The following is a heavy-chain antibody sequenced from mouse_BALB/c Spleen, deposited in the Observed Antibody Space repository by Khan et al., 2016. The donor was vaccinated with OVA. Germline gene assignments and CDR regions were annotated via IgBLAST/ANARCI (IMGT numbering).Heavy chain of an antibody. Sequence: EVELVESGGDLVKPGGSLKLSCAASGFTFSTYGMSWVRQAPDKSLEWVATVSTGGSYTYYPDSVKGRFTISRDNAKNPLYLQMSGLRSEDTAMFYCTRLAYYYDSEGFAYWGQGTLVTVSA. D-gene: IGHD1-1*01. CDR3: TRLAYYYDSEGFAY. V-gene: IGHV5-6*01. CDR2: VSTGGSYT. CDR1: GFTFSTYG. J-gene: IGHJ3*01.